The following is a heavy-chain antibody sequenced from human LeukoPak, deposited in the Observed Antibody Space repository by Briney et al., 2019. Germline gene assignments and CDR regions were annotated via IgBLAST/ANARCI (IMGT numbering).Heavy chain of an antibody. CDR2: IYYSGST. CDR1: GGSISSYY. CDR3: ARAVYYGSTLDY. Sequence: SETLSLTCTVSGGSISSYYWSWIRQPPGKGLEWIGYIYYSGSTNYNPSLKSRVTISVDTSKNQFSLKLSSVTAADTAVYYCARAVYYGSTLDYWDQGTLVTVSS. J-gene: IGHJ4*02. V-gene: IGHV4-59*01. D-gene: IGHD3-10*01.